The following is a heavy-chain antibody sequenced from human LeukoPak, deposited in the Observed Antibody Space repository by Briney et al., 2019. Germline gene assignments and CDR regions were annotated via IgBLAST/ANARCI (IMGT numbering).Heavy chain of an antibody. D-gene: IGHD3-22*01. CDR1: GFTVSSNE. CDR3: ARLEYSASSAYPI. V-gene: IGHV3-38-3*01. Sequence: GGSLRLSCAASGFTVSSNEMSWVRQAPGKGLEWVSSISGGSTYYADSRKGRFTISRDNSKNTLHLQMNSLRAEDTAVYFCARLEYSASSAYPIWGQGTLVTVSS. J-gene: IGHJ3*02. CDR2: ISGGST.